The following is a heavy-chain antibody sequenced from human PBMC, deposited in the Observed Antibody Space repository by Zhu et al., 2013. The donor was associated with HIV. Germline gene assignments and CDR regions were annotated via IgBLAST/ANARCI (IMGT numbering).Heavy chain of an antibody. V-gene: IGHV4-38-2*02. CDR1: DYSISSGYY. D-gene: IGHD3-22*01. Sequence: VQLQESGPRLVKPSETLSLTCTVSDYSISSGYYWGWVRQPPGKGLEWIASINHRGSTYYNPSLKSRVTISVDTSKNQFSLKLSSVTAADTAVYYCARDDYDSTAFDSPFFLHWGQGTLVTVSS. J-gene: IGHJ1*01. CDR3: ARDDYDSTAFDSPFFLH. CDR2: INHRGST.